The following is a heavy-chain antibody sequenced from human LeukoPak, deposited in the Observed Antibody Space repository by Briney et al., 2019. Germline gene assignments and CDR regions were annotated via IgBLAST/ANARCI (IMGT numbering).Heavy chain of an antibody. CDR2: IRYDGSNK. D-gene: IGHD3-10*01. J-gene: IGHJ4*02. Sequence: PGGSLRLSCAASGFTLSSYGMHWVRGAPGKGLGGGAFIRYDGSNKYYADSVNGRLTTPRDNSKNNLYLQMNSLRAEDTAVYYCVKDFGSAHYYGSRSYVDYWGQGTLVTVSS. CDR3: VKDFGSAHYYGSRSYVDY. CDR1: GFTLSSYG. V-gene: IGHV3-30*02.